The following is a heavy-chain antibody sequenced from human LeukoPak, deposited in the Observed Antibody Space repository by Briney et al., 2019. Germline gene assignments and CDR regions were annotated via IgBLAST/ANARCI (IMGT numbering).Heavy chain of an antibody. J-gene: IGHJ4*02. CDR3: ARVGRFGEFQYYFDY. Sequence: PSQTLSLTCTVSGGSISSKSYYWSWIRQPAGKGLEWIGRIYASGSTDYNPSLKSRVTISRDTSKNEFSLILSSVTAADTAVYFCARVGRFGEFQYYFDYWGQGTLVTVSS. V-gene: IGHV4-61*02. CDR1: GGSISSKSYY. D-gene: IGHD3-10*01. CDR2: IYASGST.